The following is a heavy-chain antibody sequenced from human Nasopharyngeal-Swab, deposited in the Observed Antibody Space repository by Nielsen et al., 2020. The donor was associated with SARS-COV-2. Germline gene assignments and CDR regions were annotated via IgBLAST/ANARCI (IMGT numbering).Heavy chain of an antibody. CDR2: IWYDGSNK. V-gene: IGHV3-33*01. Sequence: AGFMRPSGAALGLVFCRLGVPWVRQAPGKGLEWVAVIWYDGSNKYYADSVKGRFTISRDNSKNTLYLQMNSLRAEDTAVYYCARVAGITIFTDTTFDYWGQGTLVTVSS. CDR3: ARVAGITIFTDTTFDY. CDR1: GLVFCRLG. J-gene: IGHJ4*02. D-gene: IGHD3-9*01.